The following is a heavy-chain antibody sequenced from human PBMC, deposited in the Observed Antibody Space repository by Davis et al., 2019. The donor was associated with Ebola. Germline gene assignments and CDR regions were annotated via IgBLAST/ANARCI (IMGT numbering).Heavy chain of an antibody. D-gene: IGHD3-3*01. CDR1: GFTFSSYA. CDR2: ISYDGSNK. CDR3: AEAYYDFWSGYSN. V-gene: IGHV3-30*04. J-gene: IGHJ4*02. Sequence: GGSLRLSCAASGFTFSSYAMTWARQFPGKGLEWVAVISYDGSNKYYEDSVKGRFTISRDNSKNTLYLQMNSLRAEGTAVYYCAEAYYDFWSGYSNWGQGTLVTVSS.